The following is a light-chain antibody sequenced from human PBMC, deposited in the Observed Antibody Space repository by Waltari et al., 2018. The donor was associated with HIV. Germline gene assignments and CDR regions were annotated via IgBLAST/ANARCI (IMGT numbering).Light chain of an antibody. CDR2: GNS. V-gene: IGLV1-36*01. Sequence: QSALTPQASLSATVGQHITLSCTRDSTTTVSYALSLYQQISHGAPKTVMFGNSLLSGIPERFSGSKSGTTASLTISGLQPEDEADYYCSSWDYSLSAHVVFGGGTKLTVL. J-gene: IGLJ2*01. CDR1: STTTVSYA. CDR3: SSWDYSLSAHVV.